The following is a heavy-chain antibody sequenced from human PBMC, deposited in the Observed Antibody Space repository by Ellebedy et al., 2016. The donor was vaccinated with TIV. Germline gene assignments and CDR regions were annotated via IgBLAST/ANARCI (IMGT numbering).Heavy chain of an antibody. V-gene: IGHV3-43*01. D-gene: IGHD3-16*01. CDR3: AKEGGRLRPYDYYGMDV. Sequence: PGGSLRLSCAASGFTFDDYTMHWVRQAPGKGLEWVSLISWDGGSTYYADSVKGRFTISRDNSKNSLYLQMNSLRTEDTALYYCAKEGGRLRPYDYYGMDVWGQGTTVTVSS. CDR2: ISWDGGST. CDR1: GFTFDDYT. J-gene: IGHJ6*02.